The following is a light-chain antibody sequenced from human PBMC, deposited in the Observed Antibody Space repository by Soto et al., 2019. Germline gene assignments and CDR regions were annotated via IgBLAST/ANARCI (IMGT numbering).Light chain of an antibody. Sequence: DIQMTQSPSSLSASVGDRVVITCRASQNIRRFLSWFQMKPGETPQLLISDASSVQGGVPSRFSGSGSGTDFTLPITSLQPEDFATYYCQQGFNTPVTFGGGTNLEI. CDR3: QQGFNTPVT. CDR2: DAS. J-gene: IGKJ4*01. V-gene: IGKV1-39*01. CDR1: QNIRRF.